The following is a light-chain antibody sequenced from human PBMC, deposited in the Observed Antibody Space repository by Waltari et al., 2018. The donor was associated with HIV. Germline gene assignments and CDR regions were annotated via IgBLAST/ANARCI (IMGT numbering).Light chain of an antibody. CDR1: FFNIGKHS. J-gene: IGLJ3*02. CDR3: GTGDANLNGGV. CDR2: DNN. Sequence: QSVLTHPPSVSAAPGQKVSLFCSGSFFNIGKHSVSWYRKIPGTAPELLMYDNNKRASGIPDRISASKSGSSATLSIAGLQTGDEADYYCGTGDANLNGGVFGGGTKLTVL. V-gene: IGLV1-51*01.